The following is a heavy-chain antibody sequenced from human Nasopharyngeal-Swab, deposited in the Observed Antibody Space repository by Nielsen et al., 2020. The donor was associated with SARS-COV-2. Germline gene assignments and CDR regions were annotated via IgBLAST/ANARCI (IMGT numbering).Heavy chain of an antibody. J-gene: IGHJ4*02. CDR1: GFTFSSYG. D-gene: IGHD5-18*01. Sequence: GGSLRLSCAASGFTFSSYGMHWVRQAPGKGLEWVAVIWYDGSNKYYADSVKGRFTISRDNAKNSLYLQMNSLRAEDMAVYYCARDGLYSAGGNWGQGTLVTVSS. V-gene: IGHV3-33*01. CDR3: ARDGLYSAGGN. CDR2: IWYDGSNK.